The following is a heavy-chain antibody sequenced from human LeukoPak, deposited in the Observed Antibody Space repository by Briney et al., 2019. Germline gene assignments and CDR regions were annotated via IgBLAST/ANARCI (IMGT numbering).Heavy chain of an antibody. J-gene: IGHJ4*02. Sequence: PGGSLRLSCAASGFNFSSYDMHWVRQAPGKGLEWVSSISSSSTYMYYADSVKGRFTISRDNAKNSLYLQMNSLRAEGTAVYYCAGGPRIAVVRYWGQGTLVTVSS. CDR3: AGGPRIAVVRY. D-gene: IGHD6-19*01. CDR1: GFNFSSYD. CDR2: ISSSSTYM. V-gene: IGHV3-21*01.